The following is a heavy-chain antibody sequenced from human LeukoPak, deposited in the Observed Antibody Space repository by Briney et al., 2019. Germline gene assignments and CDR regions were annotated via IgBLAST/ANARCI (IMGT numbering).Heavy chain of an antibody. J-gene: IGHJ6*03. D-gene: IGHD2-8*01. CDR2: FSGSGGTT. CDR1: GLTFSSYA. V-gene: IGHV3-23*01. Sequence: GGSLRLSCAASGLTFSSYAMNWVRQAPGRGLEWVSGFSGSGGTTYYADSVKGRFTISRDNSKNTLYLQMNSLRAEDTAVYYCANGNRCTSPNCLGYYYFYMDVWGKGTTVTVSS. CDR3: ANGNRCTSPNCLGYYYFYMDV.